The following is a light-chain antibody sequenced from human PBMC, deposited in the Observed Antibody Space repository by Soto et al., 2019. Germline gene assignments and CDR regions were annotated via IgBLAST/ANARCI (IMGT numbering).Light chain of an antibody. CDR2: DVS. J-gene: IGLJ1*01. Sequence: QSVLTQPASVSGSPLQSITISCTGISSDVGGYNYVSWYQQLPGKAPKLIIYDVSNRPSGVSNRFSASKSANAASLTISGLQAEDEADYYCSSYTSSSTLYVFGTGTKVTVL. V-gene: IGLV2-14*03. CDR1: SSDVGGYNY. CDR3: SSYTSSSTLYV.